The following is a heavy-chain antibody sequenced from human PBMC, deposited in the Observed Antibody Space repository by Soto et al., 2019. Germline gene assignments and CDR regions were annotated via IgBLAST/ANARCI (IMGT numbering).Heavy chain of an antibody. CDR2: INPNSGGT. J-gene: IGHJ6*02. Sequence: ASVKVSCKASGYTFTGYYMHWVRQAPGQGLEWMGWINPNSGGTNYAQKFQGWVTMTRDTSISTAYMELSRLRSDDTAVYYCARGTYRDYGSWSVIYYYYYGMDVWGQGTTVTVSS. CDR3: ARGTYRDYGSWSVIYYYYYGMDV. D-gene: IGHD6-13*01. V-gene: IGHV1-2*04. CDR1: GYTFTGYY.